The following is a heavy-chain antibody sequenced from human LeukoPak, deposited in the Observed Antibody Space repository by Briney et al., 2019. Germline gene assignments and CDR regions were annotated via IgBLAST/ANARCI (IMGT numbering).Heavy chain of an antibody. CDR2: IIPIFGTA. CDR3: ARGRGWIRDYDFWSGYFNDAFDI. CDR1: GYTFTSYA. D-gene: IGHD3-3*01. V-gene: IGHV1-69*13. Sequence: SVKVSCKASGYTFTSYAISWVRQAPGQGLEWMGGIIPIFGTANYAQKFQGRVTITADESTSTAYMELSSLRSEDTAVYYCARGRGWIRDYDFWSGYFNDAFDIWGQGTMVTVSS. J-gene: IGHJ3*02.